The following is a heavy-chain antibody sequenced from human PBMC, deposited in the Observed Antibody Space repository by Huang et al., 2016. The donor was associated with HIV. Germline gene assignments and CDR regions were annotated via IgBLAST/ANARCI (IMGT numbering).Heavy chain of an antibody. V-gene: IGHV1-8*01. D-gene: IGHD3-10*01. CDR2: MNPKSGTV. J-gene: IGHJ3*01. CDR1: GYTFTNYD. CDR3: ARGFGINYNHEAFDV. Sequence: QIQLAQSGAEVKKPGASVKVSCKASGYTFTNYDINWVRQASGQGLEWMGWMNPKSGTVGYTKKFQGRVAILRNSSINTSYLEVTSLTSEDTAVYYCARGFGINYNHEAFDVWGQGTMVTVSS.